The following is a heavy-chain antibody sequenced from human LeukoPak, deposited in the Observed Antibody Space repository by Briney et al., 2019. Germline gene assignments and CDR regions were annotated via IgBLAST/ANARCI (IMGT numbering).Heavy chain of an antibody. D-gene: IGHD6-19*01. CDR1: GFTFSSYA. CDR2: ISGSGGST. J-gene: IGHJ4*02. V-gene: IGHV3-23*01. Sequence: PGGSLRLSCAASGFTFSSYAMNWVRQAPGKGLEWVSPISGSGGSTYYADSVKGRFTISRDNSKNTLYLQMNSLRAEDTAVYYCVQKGSRGWYSIDYWGQGTLVTVSS. CDR3: VQKGSRGWYSIDY.